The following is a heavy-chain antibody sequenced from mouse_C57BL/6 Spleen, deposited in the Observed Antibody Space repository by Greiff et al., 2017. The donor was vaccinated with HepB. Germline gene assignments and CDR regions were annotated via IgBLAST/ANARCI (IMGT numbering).Heavy chain of an antibody. CDR2: IYPRSGNT. CDR1: GNTFTSYG. J-gene: IGHJ3*01. Sequence: VQLQQSGAELARPGASVKLSCKASGNTFTSYGISWVKQRTGQGLEWIGEIYPRSGNTYYNEKFKGKVTLTADKSSSTAYMELRSLTSEDSAVYFCARWGAYSNLFAYWGQGTLVTVSA. D-gene: IGHD2-5*01. V-gene: IGHV1-81*01. CDR3: ARWGAYSNLFAY.